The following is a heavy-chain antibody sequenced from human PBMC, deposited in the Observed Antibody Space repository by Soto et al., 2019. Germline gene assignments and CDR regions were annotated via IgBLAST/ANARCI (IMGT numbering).Heavy chain of an antibody. CDR2: IPYSGNT. Sequence: QLQLQESGPGLVKPSETLTLTCTVSGGSLSSGSYYWGWIRQPPGKGLEWIGSIPYSGNTYYNPSLKTRVTLSVDASKNEFSLKLSSVTAADTAVYYCARPFAAQTLAGFDSWGQGTLVTVSS. J-gene: IGHJ4*02. CDR1: GGSLSSGSYY. V-gene: IGHV4-39*01. D-gene: IGHD6-19*01. CDR3: ARPFAAQTLAGFDS.